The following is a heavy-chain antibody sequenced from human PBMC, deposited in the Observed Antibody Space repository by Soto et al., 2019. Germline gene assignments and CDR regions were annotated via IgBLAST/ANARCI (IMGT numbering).Heavy chain of an antibody. CDR3: ARAAPLGSSGPYYFDY. CDR1: DGYIRSLGYY. CDR2: IYYSGST. Sequence: LQTLCHTCTVSDGYIRSLGYYWSCIRQPPGKGLEWIGYIYYSGSTYYNPSLKSRVTISVDTSKNQFSLKLSSVTAADTAVYYCARAAPLGSSGPYYFDYWGQGTLVTVSS. D-gene: IGHD3-22*01. V-gene: IGHV4-30-4*01. J-gene: IGHJ4*02.